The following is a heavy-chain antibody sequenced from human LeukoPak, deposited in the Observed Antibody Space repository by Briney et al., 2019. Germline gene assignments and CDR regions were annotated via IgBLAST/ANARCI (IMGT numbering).Heavy chain of an antibody. CDR2: IYYSGST. Sequence: PSETLSLTCTVSDGSISSNNYFWGWIRPPPGKGLEWIVTIYYSGSTYYNPPIKSPVTISVDPSKNQFSLRLSSVTAADTAVYYCARHDSSGQYFQHWGQGTLVTVSP. J-gene: IGHJ1*01. D-gene: IGHD6-19*01. V-gene: IGHV4-39*01. CDR3: ARHDSSGQYFQH. CDR1: DGSISSNNYF.